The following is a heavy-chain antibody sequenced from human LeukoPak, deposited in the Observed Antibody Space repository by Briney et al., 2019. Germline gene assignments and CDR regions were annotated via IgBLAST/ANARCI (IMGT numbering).Heavy chain of an antibody. CDR1: GYSFTSYW. V-gene: IGHV5-51*01. CDR3: ARYMGSSRSSTSCYGMQCYYYYMDV. D-gene: IGHD2-2*01. J-gene: IGHJ6*03. CDR2: IYPGDSDT. Sequence: GESLKISCKGSGYSFTSYWIGWVRQMPGKGLEWMGIIYPGDSDTRYSPSFQGQVTISADKSISTAYLQWSSLKASDTAMYYCARYMGSSRSSTSCYGMQCYYYYMDVWGKGTTVTISS.